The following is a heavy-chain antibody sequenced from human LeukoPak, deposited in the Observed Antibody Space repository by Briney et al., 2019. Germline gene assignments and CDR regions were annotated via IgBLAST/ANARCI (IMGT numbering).Heavy chain of an antibody. Sequence: PSETLSLTCDVYGGSFSGGSFSGYYWSWIRQPPRKGLEWIGEINHRGSTNYNPSLKSRVTMSVDTSKNQFSLKLSSVTAADTAVYYCARGNLWDYRRYYYYMDVWGKGTTVTVSS. CDR2: INHRGST. J-gene: IGHJ6*03. CDR3: ARGNLWDYRRYYYYMDV. CDR1: GGSFSGGSFSGYY. D-gene: IGHD4-11*01. V-gene: IGHV4-34*01.